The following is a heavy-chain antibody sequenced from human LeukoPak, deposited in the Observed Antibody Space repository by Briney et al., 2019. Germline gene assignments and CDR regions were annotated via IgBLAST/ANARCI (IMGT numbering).Heavy chain of an antibody. CDR3: ARDRYYYDSSGHDY. V-gene: IGHV3-21*01. Sequence: KAGGSLRLSCAASGFSFSSYSMNWVRQAPGKGLEWVSSISSSSYIYYADSVKGRFTISRDNAKNSLYLQMNSLRAEDTAVYYCARDRYYYDSSGHDYWGQGTLVTVSS. D-gene: IGHD3-22*01. CDR1: GFSFSSYS. J-gene: IGHJ4*02. CDR2: ISSSSYI.